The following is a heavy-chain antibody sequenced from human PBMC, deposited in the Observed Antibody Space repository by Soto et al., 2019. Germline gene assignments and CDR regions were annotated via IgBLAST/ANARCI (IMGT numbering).Heavy chain of an antibody. CDR2: IIPIFGTP. D-gene: IGHD2-15*01. J-gene: IGHJ4*01. CDR1: GVTFSRQD. V-gene: IGHV1-69*13. Sequence: SVKVSCKASGVTFSRQDMRWVRQAPGQGLELMGGIIPIFGTPQYAEKFQDRVTITADESTSTAYMELSSLTSEDTAVYYCATNEGRDGFSFDYWGHGTLVTVSS. CDR3: ATNEGRDGFSFDY.